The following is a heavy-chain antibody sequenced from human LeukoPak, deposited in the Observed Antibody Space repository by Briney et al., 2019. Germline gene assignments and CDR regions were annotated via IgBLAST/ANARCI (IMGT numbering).Heavy chain of an antibody. V-gene: IGHV3-74*01. Sequence: GGSLRLSCGGSGFTFSNSWMHWVRQAPGKGLVWVSYMNGDGGTISHADSVKGRFTMSRDNAKNTLHLQMNSLRDDDTAVYFCARGTSYWYGIDYWGRGTLVTVSS. J-gene: IGHJ4*02. D-gene: IGHD2-2*01. CDR2: MNGDGGTI. CDR1: GFTFSNSW. CDR3: ARGTSYWYGIDY.